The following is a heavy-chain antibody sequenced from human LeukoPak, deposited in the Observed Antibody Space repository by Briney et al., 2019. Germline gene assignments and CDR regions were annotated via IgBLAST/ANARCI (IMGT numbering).Heavy chain of an antibody. CDR2: IYHSGST. D-gene: IGHD3-22*01. Sequence: SETLSLTCAVYGGSFSGYYWSWIRQPPGKGLEWIGYIYHSGSTYYNPSLKSRVTISVDRSKNQFSLKLSSVTAADTAVYYCARVVYYDSSGYYYYVWFDPWGQGTLVTVSS. CDR1: GGSFSGYY. V-gene: IGHV4-34*01. CDR3: ARVVYYDSSGYYYYVWFDP. J-gene: IGHJ5*02.